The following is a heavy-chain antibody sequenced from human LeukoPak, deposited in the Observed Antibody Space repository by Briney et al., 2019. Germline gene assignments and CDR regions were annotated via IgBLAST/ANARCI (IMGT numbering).Heavy chain of an antibody. CDR3: AKSWGYTRPYYNYMDV. D-gene: IGHD3-16*02. CDR1: GFTFSNYA. Sequence: GGSLRVSCAASGFTFSNYAMSWVRQAPGKGLEWVSIIGYRGGSIYYAYSVQGRFTISRDNSKNTLSLQMNGLRPEDTAVYYCAKSWGYTRPYYNYMDVWGKGTTVTVSS. J-gene: IGHJ6*03. CDR2: IGYRGGSI. V-gene: IGHV3-23*01.